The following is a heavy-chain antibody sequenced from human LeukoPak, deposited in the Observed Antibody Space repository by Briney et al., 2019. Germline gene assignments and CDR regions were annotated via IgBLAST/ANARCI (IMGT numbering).Heavy chain of an antibody. V-gene: IGHV4-61*02. CDR1: GGSISSGSYY. CDR3: AREAIAVNWFDP. J-gene: IGHJ5*02. D-gene: IGHD6-19*01. CDR2: IYTSGST. Sequence: SQTLSLTCTVSGGSISSGSYYWSWIRQPAGKGLEWIGRIYTSGSTNYNPSLKSRVTISVDTSKNQFSLKLGSVTAADTAVYYCAREAIAVNWFDPWGQGTLVTVSS.